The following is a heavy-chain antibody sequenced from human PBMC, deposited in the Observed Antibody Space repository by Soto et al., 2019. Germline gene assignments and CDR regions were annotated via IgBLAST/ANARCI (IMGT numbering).Heavy chain of an antibody. V-gene: IGHV4-31*03. CDR2: IYYSGST. Sequence: SETLSLTCTVSGGSISSGGYYWSWSRQHPGKGLEWIGYIYYSGSTYYNPSLKSRVTISVDTSKNQFSLKLSSVTAADTAVYYCASRRLSGGRYYYYYYMDVWGKGTTVTVSS. CDR3: ASRRLSGGRYYYYYYMDV. CDR1: GGSISSGGYY. D-gene: IGHD2-15*01. J-gene: IGHJ6*03.